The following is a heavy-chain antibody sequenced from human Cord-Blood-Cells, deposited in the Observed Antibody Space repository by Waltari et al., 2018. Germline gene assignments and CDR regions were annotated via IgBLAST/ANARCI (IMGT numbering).Heavy chain of an antibody. J-gene: IGHJ5*02. Sequence: QVQLQQWGAGLLKPSETLSLTCAVYGGSFSGYYWSWIRQPPGKGLGWIGEINHSGSTNYNPSHKSRVTSSVDTSKNQFSLKLSSVTAADTAVYYCARRRGIVVVVAASNWFDPWGQGTLVTVSS. CDR3: ARRRGIVVVVAASNWFDP. D-gene: IGHD2-15*01. CDR2: INHSGST. CDR1: GGSFSGYY. V-gene: IGHV4-34*01.